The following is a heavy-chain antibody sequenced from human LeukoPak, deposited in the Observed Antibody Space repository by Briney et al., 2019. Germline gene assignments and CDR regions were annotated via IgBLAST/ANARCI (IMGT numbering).Heavy chain of an antibody. CDR3: ARHTTYYYDSSGYYGGAFDI. J-gene: IGHJ3*02. CDR2: IYYSGST. V-gene: IGHV4-39*01. Sequence: SETLSLTCTVSGGSISSSSYYWGWIRQPPGKGLEWIGSIYYSGSTYYNPSLKSRVTISVDTSKNQFSLKLSSVTAADTAVYYCARHTTYYYDSSGYYGGAFDIWGQGTMVTVSP. CDR1: GGSISSSSYY. D-gene: IGHD3-22*01.